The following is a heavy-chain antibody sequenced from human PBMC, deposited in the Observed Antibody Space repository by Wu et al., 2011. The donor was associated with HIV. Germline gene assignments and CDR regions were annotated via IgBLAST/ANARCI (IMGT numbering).Heavy chain of an antibody. CDR3: ANEGFVSGDAFAL. CDR1: GYTFTTYY. Sequence: QVQRGGSLGRELKKPGASVKVSCKASGYTFTTYYMHWVRQAPGHGLEWMGWVSPNSGKTGYSQKFQGRISMTRNTSTSIVYMELRGLSSEDTAMYYCANEGFVSGDAFALWGQGTMVTVSS. V-gene: IGHV1-46*01. J-gene: IGHJ3*01. CDR2: VSPNSGKT.